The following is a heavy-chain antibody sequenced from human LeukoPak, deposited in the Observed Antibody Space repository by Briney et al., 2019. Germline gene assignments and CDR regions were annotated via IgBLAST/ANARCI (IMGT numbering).Heavy chain of an antibody. Sequence: PGGSLRLSCAASGFTFSSYAMSWVRQAPGKGLEWVSAISGSGGSTYYADSVKGRFSISRDNSKNTLSLQMSSLRAEDTAVYYCAKSARTNWNYVLDAFDIWGQGTMVTVSS. V-gene: IGHV3-23*01. CDR1: GFTFSSYA. CDR3: AKSARTNWNYVLDAFDI. J-gene: IGHJ3*02. CDR2: ISGSGGST. D-gene: IGHD1-7*01.